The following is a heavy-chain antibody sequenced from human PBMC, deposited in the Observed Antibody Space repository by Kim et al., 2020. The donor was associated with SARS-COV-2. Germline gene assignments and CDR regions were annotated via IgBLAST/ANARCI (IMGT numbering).Heavy chain of an antibody. J-gene: IGHJ6*02. V-gene: IGHV4-59*01. Sequence: PSLKSRVTISVDTSKNQFSLKLSSVTAADTVVYYCARVEVEPYYYYGMDVWGQGTTVTVSS. CDR3: ARVEVEPYYYYGMDV. D-gene: IGHD2-15*01.